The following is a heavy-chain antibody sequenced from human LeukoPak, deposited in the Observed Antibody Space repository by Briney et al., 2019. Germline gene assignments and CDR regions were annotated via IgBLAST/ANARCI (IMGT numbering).Heavy chain of an antibody. D-gene: IGHD3-10*01. Sequence: SQTLSLTCAISGDSVSSNSAAWNWIRQSPSRGLEWLGRTYFRSKWYNGYAVSVKSRITINPDTSKNQFSLQLNSVTPEDTAVYYCARALLWFGDLDYYYYMDVWGKGTTVTISS. J-gene: IGHJ6*03. CDR1: GDSVSSNSAA. CDR2: TYFRSKWYN. CDR3: ARALLWFGDLDYYYYMDV. V-gene: IGHV6-1*01.